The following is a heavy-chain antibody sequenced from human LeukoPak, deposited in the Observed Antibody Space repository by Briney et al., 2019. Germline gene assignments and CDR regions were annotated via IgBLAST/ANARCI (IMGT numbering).Heavy chain of an antibody. Sequence: EGSLRLSCAASGFTFSSYWMSWVRQAPGKGLEWVANIKQDGSEKYYVDSVKGRFTISRDNAKNSLYLQMNSLRAEDTAVYYCARGGTSRLQYYYYYMDVWGKGTTVTVSS. D-gene: IGHD2-2*01. V-gene: IGHV3-7*01. J-gene: IGHJ6*03. CDR3: ARGGTSRLQYYYYYMDV. CDR2: IKQDGSEK. CDR1: GFTFSSYW.